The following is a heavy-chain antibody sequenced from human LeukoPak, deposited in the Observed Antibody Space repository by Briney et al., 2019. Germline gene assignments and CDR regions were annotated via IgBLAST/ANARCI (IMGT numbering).Heavy chain of an antibody. CDR1: AFTFSTYG. D-gene: IGHD6-19*01. CDR3: AKSESIIAVAGTLDY. Sequence: GKSLRLSCATSAFTFSTYGMHWVCQAPGKGLEWVALISSDGSHKYYADSVKGRFTISRDNSKNTLYLQMNSLRAEDTAVYYCAKSESIIAVAGTLDYWGQGTLVTVSS. CDR2: ISSDGSHK. J-gene: IGHJ4*02. V-gene: IGHV3-30*18.